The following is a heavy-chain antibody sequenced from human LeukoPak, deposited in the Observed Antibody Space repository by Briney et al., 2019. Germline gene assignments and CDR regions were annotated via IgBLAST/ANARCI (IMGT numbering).Heavy chain of an antibody. V-gene: IGHV3-15*01. CDR3: TTHVMTAYHRRYYLHY. Sequence: PGGSLRLSCVVSGLTFSHAWMSWVRQAPGKGLEWVGRVKSKADGGTGDYAAPVKGRFTISRDDSKNTVYLDMNSLNTEDTAVYFCTTHVMTAYHRRYYLHYWGQGNLVTVSS. CDR2: VKSKADGGTG. CDR1: GLTFSHAW. D-gene: IGHD2-21*02. J-gene: IGHJ4*02.